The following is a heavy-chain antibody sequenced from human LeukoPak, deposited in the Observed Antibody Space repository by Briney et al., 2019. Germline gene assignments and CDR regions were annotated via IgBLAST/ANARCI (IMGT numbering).Heavy chain of an antibody. CDR1: GFTFDDYA. V-gene: IGHV3-9*01. CDR2: ISWNSGSI. CDR3: AKALDSSGHDAFDI. D-gene: IGHD3-22*01. J-gene: IGHJ3*02. Sequence: PGRSLRLSCAASGFTFDDYAMHWVRQAPGKGLERVSGISWNSGSIAYADSVKGRFTISRDNAKNSLYLQMNSLRAEDTALYYCAKALDSSGHDAFDIWGQGTMVTVS.